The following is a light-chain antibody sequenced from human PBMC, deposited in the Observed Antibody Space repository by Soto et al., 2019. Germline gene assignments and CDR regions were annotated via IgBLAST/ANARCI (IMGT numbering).Light chain of an antibody. Sequence: QSALTQPASVSGSPGQSITISCTGTSSDVGSYNLVSWYQQHPVKAPKLMIYEVTKRPSGVSNRFSGSKSGNAASLTISGLQAEDETDYYCCSYAGHSTYVFGTGTKVTVL. CDR2: EVT. V-gene: IGLV2-23*02. CDR3: CSYAGHSTYV. CDR1: SSDVGSYNL. J-gene: IGLJ1*01.